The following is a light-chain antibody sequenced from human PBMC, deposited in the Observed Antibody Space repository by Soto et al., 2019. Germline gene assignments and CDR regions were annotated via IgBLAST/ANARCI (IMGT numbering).Light chain of an antibody. CDR1: QSIRSY. V-gene: IGKV1-39*01. CDR3: QKSYSTPLT. J-gene: IGKJ1*01. CDR2: AAA. Sequence: DIQMTQSPSSLSASVGDRVTITCRASQSIRSYLNWYQQKPGKAPKLLIYAAASLQSGVPSRFSGSASATDFTRAISSLQTEDFTMYCCQKSYSTPLTFGKGTKVVIK.